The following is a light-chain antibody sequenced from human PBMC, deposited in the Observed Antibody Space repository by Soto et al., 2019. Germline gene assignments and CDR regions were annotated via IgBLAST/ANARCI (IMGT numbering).Light chain of an antibody. CDR2: EVS. J-gene: IGKJ2*01. CDR1: QTLLRSDGKNY. Sequence: DVVMTQTPLSLSVTPGQPASISCKSSQTLLRSDGKNYLYWYLQEPGQTQQLLISEVSNRFSGVHDKFSGRESWTDFTRKISGVEGEDVGIYYGMESRRLPYTFGQGTKLEIK. V-gene: IGKV2D-29*01. CDR3: MESRRLPYT.